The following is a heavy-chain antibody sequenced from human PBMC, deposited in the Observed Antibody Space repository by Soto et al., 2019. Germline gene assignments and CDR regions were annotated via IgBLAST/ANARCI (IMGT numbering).Heavy chain of an antibody. V-gene: IGHV3-23*01. CDR3: AKVIRADSTSSNFYYFSGLDV. CDR2: VLQTGGGT. CDR1: GFTFNNYA. Sequence: GVSLRLSCAASGFTFNNYAMTWVRQAPGKGPEWVSTVLQTGGGTFYADSVRGRFIISRDNSKDTLFLQMNSLRGEDTAIYYCAKVIRADSTSSNFYYFSGLDVWGKGTAVTVSS. D-gene: IGHD6-6*01. J-gene: IGHJ6*04.